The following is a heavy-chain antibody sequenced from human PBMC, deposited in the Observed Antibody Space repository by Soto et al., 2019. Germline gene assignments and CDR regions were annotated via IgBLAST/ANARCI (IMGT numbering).Heavy chain of an antibody. V-gene: IGHV3-48*03. CDR3: AILDFGDYLLSYGVDV. Sequence: EVQLVESGGALVHPGGSLRLSCAVSGFPFRSYEMNWVRQAPGKGPEWVSYITSSSDAIYYAASVKGRFTVSRDNAKNSLYLQMNSLRAEDTAVYYCAILDFGDYLLSYGVDVWGQGTTVIVSS. CDR2: ITSSSDAI. D-gene: IGHD4-17*01. CDR1: GFPFRSYE. J-gene: IGHJ6*02.